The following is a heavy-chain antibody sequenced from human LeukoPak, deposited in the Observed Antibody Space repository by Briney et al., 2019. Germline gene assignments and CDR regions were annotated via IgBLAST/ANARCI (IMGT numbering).Heavy chain of an antibody. CDR3: ARDKGLSSSWFDYFDY. CDR1: GGSISSSSYY. Sequence: SETLSLTCTVSGGSISSSSYYWGWVRQPPGKGLEWIGSISYSGSTYYNPSLKSRVTISVDTSKNQFSLKLSSVTAADTAVYYCARDKGLSSSWFDYFDYWGQGTLVTVSS. CDR2: ISYSGST. V-gene: IGHV4-39*07. D-gene: IGHD6-13*01. J-gene: IGHJ4*02.